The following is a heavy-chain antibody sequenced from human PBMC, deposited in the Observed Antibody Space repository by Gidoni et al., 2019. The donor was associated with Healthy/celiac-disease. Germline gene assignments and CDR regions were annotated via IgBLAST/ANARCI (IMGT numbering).Heavy chain of an antibody. D-gene: IGHD3-10*01. CDR1: GFPFVDSA. Sequence: EVQLVESGGGLVQPGRSLRLSCAASGFPFVDSARHWVRQAPGKGLEWVSGISWNSGSIGYADSVKGRFTISRDNAKNSLYLQMNSLRAEDTALYYCAKDGNGSGSYLPTNWFDPWGQGTLVTVSS. CDR3: AKDGNGSGSYLPTNWFDP. CDR2: ISWNSGSI. V-gene: IGHV3-9*01. J-gene: IGHJ5*02.